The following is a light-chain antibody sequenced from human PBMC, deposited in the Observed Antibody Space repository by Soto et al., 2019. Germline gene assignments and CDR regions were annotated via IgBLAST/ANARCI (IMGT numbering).Light chain of an antibody. J-gene: IGKJ3*01. V-gene: IGKV1-5*01. CDR2: DAS. Sequence: DIQITQSPSTLSASVGDRVTITCRASQSISSWLAWYQQKPGKAPKLLIYDASSLESGVPSRFSGSGSGTEFTLTISSLPPDDFASYYCEQYNSYPFTFGPGTKVYIK. CDR3: EQYNSYPFT. CDR1: QSISSW.